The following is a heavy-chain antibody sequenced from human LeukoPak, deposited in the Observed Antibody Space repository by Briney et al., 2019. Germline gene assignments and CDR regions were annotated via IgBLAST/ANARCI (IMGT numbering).Heavy chain of an antibody. J-gene: IGHJ4*02. CDR2: IRYDGSNK. CDR1: GFTFSSYG. D-gene: IGHD5-12*01. Sequence: GGSLRLSCAASGFTFSSYGMHWVRQAPGKGLEWVAFIRYDGSNKYYADSVKGRFTIPRDNSKNTLYLQMNSLRAEDTAVYYCAKQQSRNHYSGYDIYYWGQGTLVTVSS. CDR3: AKQQSRNHYSGYDIYY. V-gene: IGHV3-30*02.